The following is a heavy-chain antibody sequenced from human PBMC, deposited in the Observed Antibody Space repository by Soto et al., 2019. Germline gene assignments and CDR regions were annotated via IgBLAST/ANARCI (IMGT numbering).Heavy chain of an antibody. Sequence: SETLSLTCTVSSGSISSSYWSWIRQPPGKGLEWIGYIYYNGSTNCNPSLKSRVTISVDRSKNQFSLRLSSVTAADTAVYYCARGDTAMGAYYYFYYGMDVWGQGTTVT. CDR3: ARGDTAMGAYYYFYYGMDV. J-gene: IGHJ6*02. CDR2: IYYNGST. D-gene: IGHD5-18*01. CDR1: SGSISSSY. V-gene: IGHV4-59*01.